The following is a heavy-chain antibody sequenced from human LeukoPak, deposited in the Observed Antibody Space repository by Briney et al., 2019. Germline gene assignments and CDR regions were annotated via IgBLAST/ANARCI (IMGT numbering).Heavy chain of an antibody. V-gene: IGHV1-2*02. CDR3: ARFTTGTTTAVDY. D-gene: IGHD1-1*01. Sequence: ASVKVSCKASGYTFTGYYMHWVRQAPGQGLEWMGWINPNSGGTNYAQKFQGRVTMTRDTSISTAYMELSRLRSDDTAVYYCARFTTGTTTAVDYWGQGTLVTVSS. J-gene: IGHJ4*02. CDR1: GYTFTGYY. CDR2: INPNSGGT.